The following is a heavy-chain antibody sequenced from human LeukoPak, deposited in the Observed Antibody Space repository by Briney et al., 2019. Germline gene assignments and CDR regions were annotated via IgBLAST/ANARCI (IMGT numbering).Heavy chain of an antibody. J-gene: IGHJ4*02. CDR2: ISSSSSYT. D-gene: IGHD6-19*01. CDR3: ARDLRSGWYSDY. V-gene: IGHV3-11*06. CDR1: GFTFSDYY. Sequence: GGSLRLSCAASGFTFSDYYMSWIRQAPGKGLEWVSYISSSSSYTNYADSVKGRFTISRDNAKNSLYLQMNSLRAEDTAVYCCARDLRSGWYSDYWGQGTLVTVSS.